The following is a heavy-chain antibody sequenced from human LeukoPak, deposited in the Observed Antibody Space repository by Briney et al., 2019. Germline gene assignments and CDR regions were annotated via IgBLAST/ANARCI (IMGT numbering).Heavy chain of an antibody. CDR2: IGTAGDT. V-gene: IGHV3-13*04. J-gene: IGHJ4*02. CDR3: ARGGQDDYGDDFDY. Sequence: PVGSLRLSCAASGFTFSSYDMHWVRQATGKGLEWVSAIGTAGDTYYPGSVKGRFTISRENAKNSLYLQMNSLRAGDTAVYYRARGGQDDYGDDFDYWGQGTLVTVSS. CDR1: GFTFSSYD. D-gene: IGHD4-17*01.